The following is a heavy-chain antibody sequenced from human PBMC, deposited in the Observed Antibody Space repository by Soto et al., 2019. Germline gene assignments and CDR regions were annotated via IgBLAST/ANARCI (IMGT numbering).Heavy chain of an antibody. CDR2: ISAYNGNT. CDR1: GYTFTSYG. CDR3: ARSGGELQNYYSGMDV. Sequence: ASVKVSCKASGYTFTSYGISWVRQAPGQGLEWMGWISAYNGNTNYAQKLQGRVTMTTDTSTSTAYMELRSLRSDDTAVYYCARSGGELQNYYSGMDVWGQGTTVTVSS. D-gene: IGHD1-26*01. V-gene: IGHV1-18*01. J-gene: IGHJ6*02.